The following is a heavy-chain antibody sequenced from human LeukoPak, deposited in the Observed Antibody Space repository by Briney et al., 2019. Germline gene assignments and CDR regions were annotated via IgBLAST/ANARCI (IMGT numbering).Heavy chain of an antibody. CDR2: INPNSGGT. D-gene: IGHD2-15*01. Sequence: ASVKVSCKASGYTFTGYYMHWVRQAPGQGLEWMGWINPNSGGTNYAQKFQGRVTMTRDTSISTAYMELRSLRSDGTAVYYCAREGGRGSYYYYCMDVWGKGTTVTISS. J-gene: IGHJ6*03. CDR3: AREGGRGSYYYYCMDV. V-gene: IGHV1-2*02. CDR1: GYTFTGYY.